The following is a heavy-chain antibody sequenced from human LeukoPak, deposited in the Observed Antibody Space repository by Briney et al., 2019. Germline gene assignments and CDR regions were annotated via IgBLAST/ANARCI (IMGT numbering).Heavy chain of an antibody. J-gene: IGHJ6*02. D-gene: IGHD5-12*01. Sequence: SETLSLTCTVSGGSISSGDYCWSWIRQPPGKGLEWIGYIYYSGSTYYNPSLKSRVTVSVDTSKNQFSLKLSSVTAADTAVYYCARGIVATTTGASYYYYGMDVWGQGTTVTVSS. CDR3: ARGIVATTTGASYYYYGMDV. V-gene: IGHV4-30-4*01. CDR2: IYYSGST. CDR1: GGSISSGDYC.